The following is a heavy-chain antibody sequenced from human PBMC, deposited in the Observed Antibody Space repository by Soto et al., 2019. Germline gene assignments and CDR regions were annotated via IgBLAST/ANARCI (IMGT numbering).Heavy chain of an antibody. CDR3: ARAAVTALTD. CDR2: IIPIYGTT. J-gene: IGHJ4*02. Sequence: QVQLVQSGAEVKKAGSSVKVSCKASGGTFITNTISWVRQVPGQGLEWMGGIIPIYGTTNYAQRFQDRLTITADKSTSTAYMELSSLRSEDTAVLYCARAAVTALTDWGQGTQVTVSS. CDR1: GGTFITNT. D-gene: IGHD2-21*02. V-gene: IGHV1-69*06.